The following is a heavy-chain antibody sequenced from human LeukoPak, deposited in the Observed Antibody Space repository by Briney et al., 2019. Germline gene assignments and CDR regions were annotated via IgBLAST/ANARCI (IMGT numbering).Heavy chain of an antibody. CDR2: INQDGSEK. CDR1: GFTFSTYF. D-gene: IGHD3-22*01. V-gene: IGHV3-7*03. CDR3: ACLTTADAFDI. Sequence: GGSLRLSCEASGFTFSTYFMSWVRQAPGKGLEWVANINQDGSEKYYVDSVKGRFTISRDNAKNSLSLQMNSLRAEDTAVYYCACLTTADAFDIWGQGTMVTVSS. J-gene: IGHJ3*02.